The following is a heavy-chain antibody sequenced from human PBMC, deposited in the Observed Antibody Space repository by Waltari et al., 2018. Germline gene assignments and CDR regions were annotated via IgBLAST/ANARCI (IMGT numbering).Heavy chain of an antibody. D-gene: IGHD6-6*01. J-gene: IGHJ6*02. Sequence: QVQLQESGPGLVKPSETLSLTCAVSGYSISSGYYWGWIRQPPGKGMEGIGSIYHSGSTYYNPSLKSRVTISVDTSKNQFSLKLSSVTAADTAVYYCATPSSSYYYYYGMDVWGQGTTVTVSS. CDR1: GYSISSGYY. CDR3: ATPSSSYYYYYGMDV. V-gene: IGHV4-38-2*01. CDR2: IYHSGST.